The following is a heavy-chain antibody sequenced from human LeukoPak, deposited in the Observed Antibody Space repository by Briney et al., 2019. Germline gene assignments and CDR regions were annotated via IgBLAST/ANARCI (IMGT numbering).Heavy chain of an antibody. Sequence: ASVKVSCKASGYTFTSYYMHWVRQAPGQGLEWMGIINPSGGSTSYAQKFQGRVTMTRDTSTSTVYMELSSLRSEDTTVYYCAREELVGAVDYWGQGTLVTVSS. J-gene: IGHJ4*02. CDR3: AREELVGAVDY. D-gene: IGHD1-26*01. V-gene: IGHV1-46*01. CDR1: GYTFTSYY. CDR2: INPSGGST.